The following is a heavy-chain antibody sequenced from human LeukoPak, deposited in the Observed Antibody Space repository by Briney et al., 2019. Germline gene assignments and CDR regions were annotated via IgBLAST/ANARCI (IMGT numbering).Heavy chain of an antibody. CDR2: IIPIFGTA. V-gene: IGHV1-69*13. Sequence: ASGKVSCRASGGTFSSYAISWVRQAPGQGLEWMGGIIPIFGTANYAQKFQGRVTITADESTSTAYMELSSLRSEDTAVYYCARDGRGYYDSSGSFDYWGQGTLVTVSS. CDR3: ARDGRGYYDSSGSFDY. D-gene: IGHD3-22*01. J-gene: IGHJ4*02. CDR1: GGTFSSYA.